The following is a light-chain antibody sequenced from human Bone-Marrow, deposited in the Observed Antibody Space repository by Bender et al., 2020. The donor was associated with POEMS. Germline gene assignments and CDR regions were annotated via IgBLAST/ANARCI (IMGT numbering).Light chain of an antibody. CDR3: CSYAGDYV. J-gene: IGLJ1*01. V-gene: IGLV2-14*01. CDR2: DVS. Sequence: QSALTQPASVSGSPGQSITISCTGTSSDVGGYNYVCWYQQHPGKAPKLIMYDVSDRPSGVSNRFSGSTSGYTASLTVSGLQADDEADYYCCSYAGDYVFGTGTTVTVL. CDR1: SSDVGGYNY.